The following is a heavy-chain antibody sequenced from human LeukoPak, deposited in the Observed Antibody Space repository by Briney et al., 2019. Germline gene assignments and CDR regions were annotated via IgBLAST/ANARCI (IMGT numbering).Heavy chain of an antibody. CDR3: TRTLPWYNWNGH. Sequence: GGSLRLSCAASGFTFSGSAMHWVRQASGKGLEWVGRIRSKANSYATAYAASVKGRFTISRDDSKNTAYLQMNSLKTEDTAVYYCTRTLPWYNWNGHWGQGTLVTVSS. D-gene: IGHD2-8*02. CDR2: IRSKANSYAT. CDR1: GFTFSGSA. J-gene: IGHJ5*02. V-gene: IGHV3-73*01.